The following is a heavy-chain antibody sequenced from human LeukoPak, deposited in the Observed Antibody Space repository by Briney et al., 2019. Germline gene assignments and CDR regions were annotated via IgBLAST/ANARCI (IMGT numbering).Heavy chain of an antibody. V-gene: IGHV1-2*02. J-gene: IGHJ4*02. CDR1: GKTLTGYY. Sequence: ASVTVSCKASGKTLTGYYLHWVRQAPGQGLEWMGWINPNSVGTDYAQKFQGRVTMTRDTSISTVYMELSSLRSDDTAVYYCVTTFGGSGSYDFDYWGQGTLVTVSS. CDR3: VTTFGGSGSYDFDY. CDR2: INPNSVGT. D-gene: IGHD3-10*01.